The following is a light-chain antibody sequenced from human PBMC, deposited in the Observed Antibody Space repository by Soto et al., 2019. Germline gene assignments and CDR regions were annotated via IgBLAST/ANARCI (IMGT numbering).Light chain of an antibody. CDR3: QQSYSTPQT. CDR1: QSISSY. V-gene: IGKV1-39*01. CDR2: AAS. J-gene: IGKJ1*01. Sequence: DIQMTQSPSSLSASVGDRVTITCRASQSISSYLNWYQQKPGKAPKLLIYAASSLQSGVPSRFSGSGSGTDFTVTISSLQPEDFATYYFQQSYSTPQTFGQGTKVEIK.